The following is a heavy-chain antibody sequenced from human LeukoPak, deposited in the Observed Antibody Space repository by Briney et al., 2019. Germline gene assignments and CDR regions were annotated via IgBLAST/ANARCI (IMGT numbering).Heavy chain of an antibody. CDR2: IKQDGSEK. J-gene: IGHJ4*02. CDR1: GFTFTNNF. Sequence: GGSLRLSCAASGFTFTNNFMSWVRQVPGKGLEWVANIKQDGSEKYYVDSVKGRFTISRDNAKNSLYLQMNSLRAEDTAVYYCASFSPLGTNLDYWGQGTLVTVSS. CDR3: ASFSPLGTNLDY. V-gene: IGHV3-7*01. D-gene: IGHD7-27*01.